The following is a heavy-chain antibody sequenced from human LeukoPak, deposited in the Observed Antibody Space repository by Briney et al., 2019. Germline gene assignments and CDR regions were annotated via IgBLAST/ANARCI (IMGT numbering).Heavy chain of an antibody. CDR3: ARDLVGSITMDV. CDR2: ISGSGDSR. Sequence: GGSLRLSCAASGFTFSNYAMSWVRQAPGKGLEWVSGISGSGDSRYYAESVKGRFTISRDNAKNSLYLQVNSLRAEDTAIYYCARDLVGSITMDVWGKGTTVTVSS. V-gene: IGHV3-23*01. J-gene: IGHJ6*03. CDR1: GFTFSNYA. D-gene: IGHD5-12*01.